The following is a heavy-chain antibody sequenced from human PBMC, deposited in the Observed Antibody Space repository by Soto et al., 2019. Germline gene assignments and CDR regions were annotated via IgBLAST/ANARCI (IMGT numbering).Heavy chain of an antibody. D-gene: IGHD3-3*01. Sequence: SETLSLTCTVSGGSISSGGYYWSWIRQHPGKGLEWIGYIYYSGSTYYNPSLKSRVTISVDTSKNQFSLKLSSVTAADTAVYYCARRLRFLEWLPFDYWGQGTLVTVS. V-gene: IGHV4-31*03. CDR3: ARRLRFLEWLPFDY. CDR2: IYYSGST. CDR1: GGSISSGGYY. J-gene: IGHJ4*02.